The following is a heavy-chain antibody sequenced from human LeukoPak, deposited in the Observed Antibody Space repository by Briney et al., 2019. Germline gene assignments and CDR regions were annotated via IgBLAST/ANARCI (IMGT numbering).Heavy chain of an antibody. CDR2: ISGSGGST. CDR3: ANSSDVLRYFGWLLSHHDAFDI. V-gene: IGHV3-23*01. J-gene: IGHJ3*02. D-gene: IGHD3-9*01. CDR1: GFTFSSYA. Sequence: GGSLRLSCAASGFTFSSYAMSWVRQAPGKGLEWVSAISGSGGSTYYADSVKGRFTISRDNSKNTLCLQMNSLRAEDTAVYYCANSSDVLRYFGWLLSHHDAFDIWGQGTMVTVSS.